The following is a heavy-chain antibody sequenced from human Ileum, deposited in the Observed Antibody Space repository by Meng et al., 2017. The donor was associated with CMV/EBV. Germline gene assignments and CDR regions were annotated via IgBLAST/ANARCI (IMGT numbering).Heavy chain of an antibody. CDR3: ARGAPPDVPLGNDAFDI. J-gene: IGHJ3*02. D-gene: IGHD3-10*02. CDR1: GYTFSGYY. V-gene: IGHV1-2*02. CDR2: TNPNSGGT. Sequence: ASVTVSCKASGYTFSGYYIHWVRQAPGQGLEWMGWTNPNSGGTHYAQKFQGRVTMTRDTSITTAYMELSRLTSDDTAVYYCARGAPPDVPLGNDAFDIWGQGTMVTVSS.